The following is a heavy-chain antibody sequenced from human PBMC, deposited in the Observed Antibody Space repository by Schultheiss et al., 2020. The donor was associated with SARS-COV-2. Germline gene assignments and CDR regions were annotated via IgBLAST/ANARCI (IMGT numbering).Heavy chain of an antibody. CDR2: ISSSSSTI. V-gene: IGHV3-48*01. CDR3: ASGVGQQLALFSR. CDR1: GFTFSSYS. J-gene: IGHJ3*01. Sequence: GESLKISCAASGFTFSSYSMNWVRQAPGKGLEWVSYISSSSSTIYYADSVKGRFTISRDNAKNSLYLQMNSLRSDDTAVYYCASGVGQQLALFSRWGQGTMVTVSS. D-gene: IGHD6-13*01.